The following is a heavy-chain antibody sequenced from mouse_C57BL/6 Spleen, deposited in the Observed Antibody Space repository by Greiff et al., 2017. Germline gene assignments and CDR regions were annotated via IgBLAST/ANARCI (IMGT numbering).Heavy chain of an antibody. CDR3: ASYYGSSYVAWFAY. V-gene: IGHV1-82*01. J-gene: IGHJ3*01. CDR2: IYPGDGDT. Sequence: QVQLKQSGPELVKPGASVKISCKASGYAFSSSWMNWVKQGPGKGLEWIGRIYPGDGDTNYNGTFKGKATLTADKSSSTAYMQLSSLTSEDSAVYFCASYYGSSYVAWFAYWGQGTLVTVSA. CDR1: GYAFSSSW. D-gene: IGHD1-1*01.